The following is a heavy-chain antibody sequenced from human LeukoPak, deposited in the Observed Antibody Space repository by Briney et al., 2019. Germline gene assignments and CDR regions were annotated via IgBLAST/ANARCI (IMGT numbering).Heavy chain of an antibody. Sequence: GGSLRLSCAASGFTFSNYWMNWIRQAPGKGLVWVSRIKSDGGTATYADSVKGRFSVSRDNAKNTVYLQMNSLRTEDTAVYYCAKSDYFDPWGQGTLVTVSS. J-gene: IGHJ5*02. CDR2: IKSDGGTA. D-gene: IGHD4-17*01. CDR1: GFTFSNYW. CDR3: AKSDYFDP. V-gene: IGHV3-74*01.